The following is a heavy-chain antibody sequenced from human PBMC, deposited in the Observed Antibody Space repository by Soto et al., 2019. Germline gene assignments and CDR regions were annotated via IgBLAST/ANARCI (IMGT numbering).Heavy chain of an antibody. D-gene: IGHD3-9*01. CDR1: GFAFNTYS. CDR2: INEDSTYI. V-gene: IGHV3-21*02. CDR3: VRDLGRYFRSGYMDL. Sequence: EVQLVESGGGLVNPGGSLRLSCTASGFAFNTYSMNWVRQAPGKGLEWVSSINEDSTYIYYSDSLRCWITISRDNAKDSLFLQMNSPRPDDMAVYYCVRDLGRYFRSGYMDLWGDGATVTVSS. J-gene: IGHJ6*02.